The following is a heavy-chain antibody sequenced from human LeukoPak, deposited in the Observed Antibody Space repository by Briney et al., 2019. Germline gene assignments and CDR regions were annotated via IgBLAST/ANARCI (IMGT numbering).Heavy chain of an antibody. CDR3: ASRETYYYGSGSPTL. CDR2: ISGSGGST. Sequence: GGSLRLSCAASGFTFSSYAMSWVRQAPGKGLEWVSAISGSGGSTYYADSVKGRFTISRDNSKNTLYLQMNSLRAEDTAVYYCASRETYYYGSGSPTLWGQGTLVTVSS. V-gene: IGHV3-23*01. CDR1: GFTFSSYA. D-gene: IGHD3-10*01. J-gene: IGHJ4*02.